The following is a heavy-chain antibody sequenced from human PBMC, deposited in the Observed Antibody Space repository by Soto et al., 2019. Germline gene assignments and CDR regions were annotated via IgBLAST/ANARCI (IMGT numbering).Heavy chain of an antibody. V-gene: IGHV3-33*01. CDR3: ARVRGTGTTPVYYYYGMDV. CDR1: GFTFSSYG. J-gene: IGHJ6*02. CDR2: IWYDGSNK. D-gene: IGHD1-7*01. Sequence: PGGSLRLSCAASGFTFSSYGMHWVRQAPGKGLEWVAVIWYDGSNKYYADSVKGRFTISRDNSKNTLYLQMNSLRAEDTAVYYCARVRGTGTTPVYYYYGMDVWGQGTTVTVSS.